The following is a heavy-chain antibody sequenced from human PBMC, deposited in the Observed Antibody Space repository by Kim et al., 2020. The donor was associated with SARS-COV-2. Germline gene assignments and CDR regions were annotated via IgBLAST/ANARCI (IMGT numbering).Heavy chain of an antibody. CDR3: ARENLLWFGVGYYYGMDV. V-gene: IGHV3-48*04. CDR1: GFTFSSYS. J-gene: IGHJ6*02. Sequence: GGSLRLSCAASGFTFSSYSMNWVRQAPGKGLEWVSYISSSSSTIYYADSVKGRFTISRDNAKNSLYLQMNSLRAEDTAVYYCARENLLWFGVGYYYGMDVWGQGTTVTVSS. D-gene: IGHD3-10*01. CDR2: ISSSSSTI.